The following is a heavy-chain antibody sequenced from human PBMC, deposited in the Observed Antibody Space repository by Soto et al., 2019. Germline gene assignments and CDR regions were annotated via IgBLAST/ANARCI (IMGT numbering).Heavy chain of an antibody. CDR2: INHSGST. CDR3: ARRRVNYYDSSGPPPHFDY. CDR1: GGSFSGYY. Sequence: SETLSLTCAVYGGSFSGYYWSWIRQPPGKGLEWIGEINHSGSTNYNPSLKSRVTISVDTSKNQFSLKLSSVTAADTAVYYCARRRVNYYDSSGPPPHFDYWGQGTLVTVSS. D-gene: IGHD3-22*01. J-gene: IGHJ4*02. V-gene: IGHV4-34*01.